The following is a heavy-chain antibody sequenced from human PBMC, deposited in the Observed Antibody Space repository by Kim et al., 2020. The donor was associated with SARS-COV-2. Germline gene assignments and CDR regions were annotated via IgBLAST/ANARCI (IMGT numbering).Heavy chain of an antibody. V-gene: IGHV5-51*01. Sequence: RYSPSFQGQVNISAEKSISTAYLQWSSLKASDTAMYYCARAVGATLFDYWGQGTLVTVSS. D-gene: IGHD1-26*01. CDR3: ARAVGATLFDY. J-gene: IGHJ4*02.